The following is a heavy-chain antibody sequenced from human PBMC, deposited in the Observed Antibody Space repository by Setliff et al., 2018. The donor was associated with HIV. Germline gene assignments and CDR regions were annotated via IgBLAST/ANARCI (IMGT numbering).Heavy chain of an antibody. CDR3: ASGGYYGSGSYYGGWFDP. V-gene: IGHV4-59*02. D-gene: IGHD3-10*01. Sequence: SETLSLTCTVSGGSVSSYYWSWIRQPPGNGLEWIGHIYYSGTTNYSPSLKSRVTISVDTSKNQFSLKLSSVTAADTAVYYCASGGYYGSGSYYGGWFDPWGQGTRVTVS. CDR1: GGSVSSYY. J-gene: IGHJ5*02. CDR2: IYYSGTT.